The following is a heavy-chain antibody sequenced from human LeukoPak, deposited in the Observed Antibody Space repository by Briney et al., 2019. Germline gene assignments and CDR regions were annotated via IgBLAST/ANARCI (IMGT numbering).Heavy chain of an antibody. J-gene: IGHJ4*02. D-gene: IGHD3-10*01. V-gene: IGHV3-20*04. CDR3: ARVIWFGESAY. CDR1: GFTFDDYA. CDR2: INWNGGST. Sequence: GGSLRLSCAASGFTFDDYAMHWVRHAPGKGLEWVSGINWNGGSTGYADSVKGRFTISRDNAKNSLYLQMNSLRAEDTALYYCARVIWFGESAYWGQGTLVTVSS.